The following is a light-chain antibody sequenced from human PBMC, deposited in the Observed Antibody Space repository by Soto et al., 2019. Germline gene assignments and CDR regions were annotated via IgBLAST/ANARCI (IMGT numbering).Light chain of an antibody. J-gene: IGKJ1*01. V-gene: IGKV1-12*01. Sequence: DIQIPQSPSSVSASVGDTVTSTCRASQDINSRLAWFQQQPGRPPKYVIQAATMLQSGFPSRFAGSGSGRDFTLTIHTLQPEDSATYYCLQVANFPRTFGQGTKVDIK. CDR1: QDINSR. CDR2: AAT. CDR3: LQVANFPRT.